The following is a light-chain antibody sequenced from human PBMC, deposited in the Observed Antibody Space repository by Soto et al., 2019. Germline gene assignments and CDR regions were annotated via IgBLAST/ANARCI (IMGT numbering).Light chain of an antibody. CDR2: DAS. J-gene: IGKJ5*01. CDR3: QQYNTYST. CDR1: QSISRW. V-gene: IGKV1-5*01. Sequence: DIQMTESPSTLSASVGDRVTITCRASQSISRWLAWYQKKPGKAPQALIYDASSLKSGVPSRFSGNGSGTEFTLTISSLQPDDFATYYCQQYNTYSTFGQGTRLEIK.